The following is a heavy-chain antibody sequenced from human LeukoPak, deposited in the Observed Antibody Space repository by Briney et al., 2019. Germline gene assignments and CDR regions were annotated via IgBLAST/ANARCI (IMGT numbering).Heavy chain of an antibody. CDR2: ISYDGSNK. J-gene: IGHJ5*02. D-gene: IGHD6-19*01. Sequence: GGSLRLSCAASGFTFSDYYMSWIRQAPGKGLEWVAVISYDGSNKYYADSVKGRFTISRDNSKNTLYLQMNSLRAEDTAVYYCARAHTRPVAGTKANNWFDPWGQGTLVTVSS. CDR1: GFTFSDYY. CDR3: ARAHTRPVAGTKANNWFDP. V-gene: IGHV3-30-3*01.